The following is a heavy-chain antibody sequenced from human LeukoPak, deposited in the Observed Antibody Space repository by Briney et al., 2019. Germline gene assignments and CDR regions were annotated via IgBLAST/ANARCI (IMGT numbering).Heavy chain of an antibody. CDR3: ARDPEGGNVRCFQH. CDR1: GFTFSDYE. D-gene: IGHD4-23*01. V-gene: IGHV3-48*03. CDR2: ISFRGTTI. Sequence: GGSLRLSCAASGFTFSDYEMSWVRQAPGKGLEWISYISFRGTTIYYADSVKGRFTISRDNAKNSLFLHMNSLRAEDTALYYCARDPEGGNVRCFQHWGQGTLVTVSS. J-gene: IGHJ1*01.